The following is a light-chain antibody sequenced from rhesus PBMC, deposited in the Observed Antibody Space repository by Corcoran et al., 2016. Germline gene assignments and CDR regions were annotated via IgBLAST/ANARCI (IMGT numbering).Light chain of an antibody. J-gene: IGKJ4*01. CDR3: LQHNSYPLT. V-gene: IGKV1-28*03. CDR2: DES. CDR1: QGISSY. Sequence: DIQMTQSPSSLSASVGDTVTITCRASQGISSYLNWFQQKPGKAPTLLIYDESSLESGVPSRFSGSGFGTDFTLTISSLQPEDFAAYYCLQHNSYPLTFGGGTKVEIK.